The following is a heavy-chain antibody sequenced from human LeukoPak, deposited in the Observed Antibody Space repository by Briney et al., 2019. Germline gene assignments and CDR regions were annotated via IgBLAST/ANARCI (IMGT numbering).Heavy chain of an antibody. CDR2: INPNSGGT. CDR1: GYTFTGYY. Sequence: GASVKVSCKASGYTFTGYYMHWVRQAPGQGLEWMGWINPNSGGTNYAQKFQGRVTMTRDTSISTAYMELSRLRSDDTAVYYCARAEWELLYDYYYMDVWGKGTTVTVSS. V-gene: IGHV1-2*02. J-gene: IGHJ6*03. D-gene: IGHD1-26*01. CDR3: ARAEWELLYDYYYMDV.